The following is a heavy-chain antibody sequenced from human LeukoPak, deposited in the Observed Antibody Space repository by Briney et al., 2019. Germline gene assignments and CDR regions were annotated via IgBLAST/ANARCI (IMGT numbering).Heavy chain of an antibody. D-gene: IGHD6-19*01. Sequence: PSETLSLTCAVYGGSFSGYYWSWIRQPPGKGLEWIGEINHSGSTNYNPSLKSRVTISVDTSKNQFSLKLSSVTAADTAVYYCARGRVRGWSQRYFDYWGQGTLVTVSS. CDR3: ARGRVRGWSQRYFDY. V-gene: IGHV4-34*01. J-gene: IGHJ4*02. CDR2: INHSGST. CDR1: GGSFSGYY.